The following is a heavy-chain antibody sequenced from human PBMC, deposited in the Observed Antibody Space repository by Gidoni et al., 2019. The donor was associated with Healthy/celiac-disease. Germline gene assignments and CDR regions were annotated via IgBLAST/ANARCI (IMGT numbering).Heavy chain of an antibody. Sequence: QITLKESGPTLVKPTQTLTLTCTFSGFSLSTSGVGVGWIRQPPGKALEWLALIYWNDDKRYSPSLKSRLTITKDTSKNQVVLTMTNMDPVDTATYYCAHSREWLLYREFDYWGQGTLVTVSS. CDR2: IYWNDDK. CDR1: GFSLSTSGVG. CDR3: AHSREWLLYREFDY. V-gene: IGHV2-5*01. D-gene: IGHD3-3*01. J-gene: IGHJ4*02.